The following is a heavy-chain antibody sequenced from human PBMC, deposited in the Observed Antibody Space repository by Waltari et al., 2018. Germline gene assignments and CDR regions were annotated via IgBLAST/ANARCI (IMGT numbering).Heavy chain of an antibody. Sequence: VRLVESGGGRVEPGESLRLSCVGSGFSFDEYSMNWVRPAPGKGLEWVSSLNNGGDDKGYADSVEGRFTISRDNDKNTLYLQMNDLRVDDTAIYYCARGKAFDPWGQGTRVNVSS. V-gene: IGHV3-21*06. CDR1: GFSFDEYS. J-gene: IGHJ5*02. CDR3: ARGKAFDP. CDR2: LNNGGDDK.